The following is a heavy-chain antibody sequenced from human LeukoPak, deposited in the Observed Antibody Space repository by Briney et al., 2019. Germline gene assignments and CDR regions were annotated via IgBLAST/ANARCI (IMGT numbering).Heavy chain of an antibody. V-gene: IGHV5-51*01. CDR3: ARRGSFRYCSGGSCPFNWFDP. CDR2: IYPGDSDT. CDR1: GYSLTSYW. D-gene: IGHD2-15*01. J-gene: IGHJ5*02. Sequence: GESLKISCKGSGYSLTSYWIGWVRQMPGKGLEWMGIIYPGDSDTRYSPSFQGQVTISADKSISTAYLQWSSLKASDTAMYYCARRGSFRYCSGGSCPFNWFDPWGQGTLVTVSS.